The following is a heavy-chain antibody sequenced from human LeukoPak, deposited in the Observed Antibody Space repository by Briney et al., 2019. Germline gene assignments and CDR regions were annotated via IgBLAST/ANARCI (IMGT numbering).Heavy chain of an antibody. CDR1: GFTFGDYA. CDR3: ARSGAPIDY. Sequence: PGGSLRLSCTASGFTFGDYAMSWFRQAPGKGLEWVGFIRSKAYGGTTEYAASVKGRFTISRDNAKNSLYLQMNSLRAEDTAVYYCARSGAPIDYWGQGTPVTVSS. D-gene: IGHD3-10*01. J-gene: IGHJ4*02. V-gene: IGHV3-49*03. CDR2: IRSKAYGGTT.